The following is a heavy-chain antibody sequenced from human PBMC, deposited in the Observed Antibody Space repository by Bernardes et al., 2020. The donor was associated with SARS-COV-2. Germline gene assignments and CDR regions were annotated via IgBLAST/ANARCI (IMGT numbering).Heavy chain of an antibody. D-gene: IGHD3-3*01. V-gene: IGHV3-21*01. J-gene: IGHJ4*02. CDR2: FSSGGSYI. Sequence: SLRLSCAASGFTFSTYSMNWVRQAPGKGLGWVASFSSGGSYIYYADSVKGRFTISRDNAKNSLDLQMNSLRAEDTAVYYCARDTGDYDFWTGYGYFDSWGQGTLVTVSP. CDR1: GFTFSTYS. CDR3: ARDTGDYDFWTGYGYFDS.